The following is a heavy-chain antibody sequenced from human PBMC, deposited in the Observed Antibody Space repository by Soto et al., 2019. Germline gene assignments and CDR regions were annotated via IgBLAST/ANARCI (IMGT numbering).Heavy chain of an antibody. CDR3: ARDAQLWPPGGGFDP. CDR1: GGSISSGDYY. Sequence: PSATLSLTCTVSGGSISSGDYYWSWIRQPPGKGLEWIGYIYYSGSTYYNPSLKSRVTISVDTSKNQFSLKLSSVTAADTAVYSCARDAQLWPPGGGFDPWGQGTLVTVSS. CDR2: IYYSGST. V-gene: IGHV4-30-4*01. J-gene: IGHJ5*02. D-gene: IGHD5-18*01.